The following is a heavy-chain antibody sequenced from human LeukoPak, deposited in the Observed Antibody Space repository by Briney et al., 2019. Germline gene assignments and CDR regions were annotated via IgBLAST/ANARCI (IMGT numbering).Heavy chain of an antibody. V-gene: IGHV4-61*01. CDR2: IYYSGST. Sequence: SETLSLTCTVSGGSVSSSTYYWGWIRQPPGKGLEWIGYIYYSGSTNYNPSLKSRVTISVDTSKNQFSLKLSSVTAADTAVYYCAREGQWLVGFDYWGQGTLVTVSS. CDR3: AREGQWLVGFDY. CDR1: GGSVSSSTYY. D-gene: IGHD6-19*01. J-gene: IGHJ4*02.